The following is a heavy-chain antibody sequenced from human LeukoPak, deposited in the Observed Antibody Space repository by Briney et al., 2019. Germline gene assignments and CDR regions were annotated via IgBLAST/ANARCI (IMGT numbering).Heavy chain of an antibody. Sequence: PSETLSLTCTVSDVSISNRTFYWSWIRQHPGKGLEWIGYIYDSRRTYYNPSLKSRVSISVDTSKNQFSLKVSSVSAADTAVYYCARGGYDILTGYMDVWGQGTTVTVSS. CDR3: ARGGYDILTGYMDV. D-gene: IGHD3-9*01. CDR1: DVSISNRTFY. V-gene: IGHV4-31*03. J-gene: IGHJ6*02. CDR2: IYDSRRT.